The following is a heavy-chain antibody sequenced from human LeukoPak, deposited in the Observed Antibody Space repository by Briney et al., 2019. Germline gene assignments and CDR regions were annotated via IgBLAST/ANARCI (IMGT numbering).Heavy chain of an antibody. J-gene: IGHJ4*02. Sequence: GASVKVSCKASGGTFSSYAISWVRQAPGQGLEWMGGIIPIFGTANYAQKFQGRVTITADKSTSTAYMELSRLRSDDTAVYYCARDPDRSSWYDYWGQGTLVTVSS. CDR1: GGTFSSYA. CDR2: IIPIFGTA. V-gene: IGHV1-69*06. CDR3: ARDPDRSSWYDY. D-gene: IGHD6-13*01.